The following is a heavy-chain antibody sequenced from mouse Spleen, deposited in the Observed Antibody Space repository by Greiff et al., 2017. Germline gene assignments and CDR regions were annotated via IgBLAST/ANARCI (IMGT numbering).Heavy chain of an antibody. Sequence: VQLKQSGTVLARPGASVKMSCKTSGYTFTSYWMHWVKQRPGQGLEWIGAIYPGNSDTSYNQKFKGKAKLTAVTSASTAYMELSSLTNEDSAVYYCTRVPWDDYDVFAYWGQGTLVTVSA. V-gene: IGHV1-5*01. D-gene: IGHD2-4*01. CDR3: TRVPWDDYDVFAY. CDR1: GYTFTSYW. CDR2: IYPGNSDT. J-gene: IGHJ3*01.